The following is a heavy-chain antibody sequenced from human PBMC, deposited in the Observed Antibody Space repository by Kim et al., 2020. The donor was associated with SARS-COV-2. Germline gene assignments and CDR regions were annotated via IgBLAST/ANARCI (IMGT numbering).Heavy chain of an antibody. V-gene: IGHV3-30*01. Sequence: ADSEKGRFTICRDNSKSTLYLQMNSLRVEDTAVYYCGSVSLSDYYNGMDVWGQGTTVTVSS. J-gene: IGHJ6*02. D-gene: IGHD4-17*01. CDR3: GSVSLSDYYNGMDV.